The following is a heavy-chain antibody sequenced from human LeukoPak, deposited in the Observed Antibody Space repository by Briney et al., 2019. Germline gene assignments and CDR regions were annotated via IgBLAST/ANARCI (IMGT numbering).Heavy chain of an antibody. CDR2: IWYDGSNK. D-gene: IGHD1-26*01. CDR3: ARDPGELLQDYYYGMDV. V-gene: IGHV3-33*01. Sequence: PGRSLRLSCAASGFTFSSYSMHWVRQAPGKGLEWVAVIWYDGSNKYYADSVKGRFTISRDNSKNTLYLQMNSLRAEDTAVYYYARDPGELLQDYYYGMDVWGQGTTVTVS. CDR1: GFTFSSYS. J-gene: IGHJ6*02.